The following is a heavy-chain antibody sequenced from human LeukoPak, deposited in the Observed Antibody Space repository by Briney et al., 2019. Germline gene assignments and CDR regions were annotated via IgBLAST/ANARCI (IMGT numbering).Heavy chain of an antibody. CDR3: ARVIAAAGTYFDY. D-gene: IGHD6-13*01. J-gene: IGHJ4*02. Sequence: ASVKVSCEASGYTFTGYYMHWVRQAPGQGLEWMGWINPNSGGTNYAQKFQGRATMTRDTSISTAYMELSRLRSDDTAVYYCARVIAAAGTYFDYWGQGTLVTVSS. CDR1: GYTFTGYY. V-gene: IGHV1-2*02. CDR2: INPNSGGT.